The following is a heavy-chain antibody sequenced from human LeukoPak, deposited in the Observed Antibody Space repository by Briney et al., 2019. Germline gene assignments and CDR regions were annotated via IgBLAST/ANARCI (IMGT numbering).Heavy chain of an antibody. D-gene: IGHD5-12*01. J-gene: IGHJ5*02. CDR1: GFTFSSYW. V-gene: IGHV3-74*01. CDR2: INTDGSST. CDR3: ARDSDYEIVDP. Sequence: GGSLRLPCAASGFTFSSYWMHWVRQAPGKGLVWVSHINTDGSSTSYADSVKGRFTISKDNAKNTLYLQMNSLRAEDTAVYYCARDSDYEIVDPWGQGTLVTVSS.